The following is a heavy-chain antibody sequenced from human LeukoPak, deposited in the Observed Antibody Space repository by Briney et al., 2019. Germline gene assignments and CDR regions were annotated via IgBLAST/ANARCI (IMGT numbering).Heavy chain of an antibody. Sequence: GGSLRLSCAASGFTFSSYAISWVRQAPGKGLEWVSAISGSGGSTYYADSVKGRFTISRDNSKNTLYLQMNSLRAEGTAVYYCAKCSYGFSDPNFDYWGQGTLVTVSS. CDR1: GFTFSSYA. CDR3: AKCSYGFSDPNFDY. J-gene: IGHJ4*02. V-gene: IGHV3-23*01. D-gene: IGHD5-18*01. CDR2: ISGSGGST.